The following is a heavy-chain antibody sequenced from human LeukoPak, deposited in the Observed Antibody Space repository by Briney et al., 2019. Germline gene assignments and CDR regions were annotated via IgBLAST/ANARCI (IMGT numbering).Heavy chain of an antibody. J-gene: IGHJ6*02. Sequence: PGGSLRLSCAASGFTVSSTYMSWVRQAPGKGLEWVANIKQDGSEKYYVGSVKGRFTISRDNAKNSLYLQMNSLRAEDTAVYYCASVAGPYYYYYYGMNAWGPGTTVIVSS. CDR1: GFTVSSTY. CDR3: ASVAGPYYYYYYGMNA. D-gene: IGHD6-19*01. CDR2: IKQDGSEK. V-gene: IGHV3-7*03.